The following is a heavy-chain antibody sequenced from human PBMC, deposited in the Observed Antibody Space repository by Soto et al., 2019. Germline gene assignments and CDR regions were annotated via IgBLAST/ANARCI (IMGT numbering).Heavy chain of an antibody. CDR3: TRASGDYNVYYGLDV. CDR2: IRNKAHSYET. D-gene: IGHD4-17*01. J-gene: IGHJ6*02. V-gene: IGHV3-73*02. Sequence: EVQLVESGGGLVQPGGSLKLSCAASGFTFSASAIHWVRQASGKGLERVGLIRNKAHSYETIHAASVKGRFTISRDDSKNTAYLQMNSLKTEDTAVYYCTRASGDYNVYYGLDVWGQGTTVTVSS. CDR1: GFTFSASA.